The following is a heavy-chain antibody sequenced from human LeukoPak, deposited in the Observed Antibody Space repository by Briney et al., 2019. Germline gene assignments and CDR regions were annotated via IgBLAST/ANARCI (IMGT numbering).Heavy chain of an antibody. J-gene: IGHJ4*02. V-gene: IGHV3-23*01. D-gene: IGHD6-19*01. CDR3: AKSLDLAVAGIDY. CDR1: GFTFSIHA. CDR2: INDSCDST. Sequence: GGSLRLSCAASGFTFSIHAMSWVRQALGKGLEWVSGINDSCDSTYHADSVKGRFTISRDNSKNTLYPQMNSLRAEDTAVYYCAKSLDLAVAGIDYWGRGTLVTVSS.